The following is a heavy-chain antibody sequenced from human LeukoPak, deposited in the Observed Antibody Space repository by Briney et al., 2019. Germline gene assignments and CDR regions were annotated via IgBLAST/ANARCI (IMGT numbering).Heavy chain of an antibody. D-gene: IGHD3-3*01. J-gene: IGHJ5*02. CDR2: INPSGGST. CDR3: ARGYHYDFWSGYSPVNWFDP. V-gene: IGHV1-46*01. Sequence: ASVKVSCKASGYTFTSYYMHWVRQAPGQGLEWMGIINPSGGSTSYAQKFQGGVTMTRDTSTSTVYMELSSLRSEDTAVYYCARGYHYDFWSGYSPVNWFDPWGQGTLVTVSS. CDR1: GYTFTSYY.